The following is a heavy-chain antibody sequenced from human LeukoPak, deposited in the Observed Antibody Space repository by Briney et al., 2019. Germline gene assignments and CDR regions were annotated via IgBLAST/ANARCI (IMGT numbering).Heavy chain of an antibody. Sequence: SETLSLPCAVYGGSFSGYYWSWIRQPPGKGLEWIGEINHSGSTNYNPSLKSRVTISVDTSKNQFSLKLSSVTAADTAVYYCVFHYFDYWGQGTLVTVSS. CDR3: VFHYFDY. V-gene: IGHV4-34*01. J-gene: IGHJ4*02. CDR2: INHSGST. CDR1: GGSFSGYY.